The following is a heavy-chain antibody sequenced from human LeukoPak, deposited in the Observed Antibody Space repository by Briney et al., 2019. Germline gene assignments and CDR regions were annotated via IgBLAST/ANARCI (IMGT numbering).Heavy chain of an antibody. V-gene: IGHV4-39*07. CDR1: GVSISSGSNY. J-gene: IGHJ5*02. CDR2: IYSRGNT. CDR3: AREIRYGFDP. Sequence: SETLSLTCSVSGVSISSGSNYWGWIRQPPGKTLEWIGSIYSRGNTYYNPSLKSRVTMSVDTSKNQFSLKLSSVTAADTAVYYCAREIRYGFDPWGQGTLVTVSS. D-gene: IGHD3-9*01.